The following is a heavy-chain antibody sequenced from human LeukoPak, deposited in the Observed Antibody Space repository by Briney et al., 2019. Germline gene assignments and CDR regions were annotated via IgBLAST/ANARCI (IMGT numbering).Heavy chain of an antibody. CDR2: IWYDGSDK. CDR3: ARAMWLPSGSFDF. J-gene: IGHJ4*02. D-gene: IGHD3-10*01. V-gene: IGHV3-33*01. Sequence: GRSLRLSCAASGFTFSTYGMHWVRQAPGKGLEWVAIIWYDGSDKYYSDSVKGRFTISRDNSRNTLYLQMNSLRAEDTAVYYCARAMWLPSGSFDFWGQGTLVTVSS. CDR1: GFTFSTYG.